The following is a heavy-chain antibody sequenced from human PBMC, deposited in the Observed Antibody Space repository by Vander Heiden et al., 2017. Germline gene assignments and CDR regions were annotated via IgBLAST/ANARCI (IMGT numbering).Heavy chain of an antibody. V-gene: IGHV4-39*01. CDR1: GGSIRGSTHY. CDR2: FYQRGST. CDR3: ASGYGAIDD. J-gene: IGHJ4*02. Sequence: QLQLQESGPRMVKPSETLSLPCTVSGGSIRGSTHYWGWIRQAPGERLDWIGNFYQRGSTYYNSSLKSRVTISVDTSKNQFSLMLTSVTAADTAFYYCASGYGAIDDWGQGQLVTVSS. D-gene: IGHD4-17*01.